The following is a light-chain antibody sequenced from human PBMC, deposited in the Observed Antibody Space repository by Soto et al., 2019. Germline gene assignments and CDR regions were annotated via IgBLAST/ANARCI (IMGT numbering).Light chain of an antibody. V-gene: IGKV3-15*01. CDR1: QSVSNN. CDR2: DAS. CDR3: QQYNNWPPWT. J-gene: IGKJ1*01. Sequence: ILMTQSPATLSASPGERATLSCRASQSVSNNLAWYQQKPGQAPRLLIYDASTRATGIPARFSGSGSGTEFPLTISGLQSEDFEVYYCQQYNNWPPWTFGQGTKVEIK.